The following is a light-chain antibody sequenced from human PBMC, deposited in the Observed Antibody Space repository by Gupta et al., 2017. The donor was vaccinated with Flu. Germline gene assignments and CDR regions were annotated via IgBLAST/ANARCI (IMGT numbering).Light chain of an antibody. CDR1: QSVTSDN. CDR2: GAS. J-gene: IGKJ1*01. CDR3: QQEGNSPWT. Sequence: GTLSLSPGERATLSCRASQSVTSDNLAWYQQKPGQAPRLLIYGASRKAPDSPDRFSGSGSGTEFTLNISRVEPEDFAVYFCQQEGNSPWTFGQGTKVDFK. V-gene: IGKV3-20*01.